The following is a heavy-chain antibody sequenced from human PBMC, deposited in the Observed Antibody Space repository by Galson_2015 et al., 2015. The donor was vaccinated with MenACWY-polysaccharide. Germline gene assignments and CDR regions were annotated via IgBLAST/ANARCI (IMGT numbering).Heavy chain of an antibody. CDR1: GYTFTGYS. Sequence: SVKVSCKASGYTFTGYSMHWVRQAPGQGLEWMGRINPNSGGTNYAQKFQGRVTMTRDTSISTAYMELSRLRSDDTAVYYCARDGGWWELLLKDYYYGMDVWGQGTTVTVSS. J-gene: IGHJ6*02. CDR2: INPNSGGT. V-gene: IGHV1-2*06. D-gene: IGHD1-26*01. CDR3: ARDGGWWELLLKDYYYGMDV.